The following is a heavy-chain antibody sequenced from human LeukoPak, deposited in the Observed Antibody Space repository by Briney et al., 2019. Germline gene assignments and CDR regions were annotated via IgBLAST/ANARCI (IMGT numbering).Heavy chain of an antibody. J-gene: IGHJ6*02. CDR2: ISYDGSNK. Sequence: PGGSLRLSCAASGFTFSSYGIHWVRQAPGKGLEWVAVISYDGSNKYYADSVKGRFTISRDNSKNTLYLQMNSLRAEDTAVYYCAKVPTYYYDSSGYRPWYYGMDVWGQGTTVTVSS. D-gene: IGHD3-22*01. V-gene: IGHV3-30*18. CDR1: GFTFSSYG. CDR3: AKVPTYYYDSSGYRPWYYGMDV.